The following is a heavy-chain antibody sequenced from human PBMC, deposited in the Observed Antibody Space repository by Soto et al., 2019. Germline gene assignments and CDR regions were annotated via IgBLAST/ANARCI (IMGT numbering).Heavy chain of an antibody. J-gene: IGHJ4*02. CDR2: INHSGST. V-gene: IGHV4-34*01. Sequence: SETLSLTCAVYGGSFSGYYWNWIRQPPGKELEWIGEINHSGSTNYNPSLKSRVTISVDTSKNQFSLKLSSVTAADTAVYYCARGLDYVVYWGQGTLVTVSS. CDR1: GGSFSGYY. CDR3: ARGLDYVVY.